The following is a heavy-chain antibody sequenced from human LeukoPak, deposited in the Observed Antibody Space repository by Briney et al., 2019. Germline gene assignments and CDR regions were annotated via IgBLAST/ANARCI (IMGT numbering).Heavy chain of an antibody. V-gene: IGHV1-2*02. J-gene: IGHJ4*02. Sequence: GASVKVSCKASGYTFTGYYMHWVRQAPGQGLEWMGWINPNSGGTNYAQKFQGRVTMTRDTSISTAYMELSRLRSDDTAVYYCAIDPMIAQQTAGNYWGQGTLVTVSS. D-gene: IGHD3-22*01. CDR1: GYTFTGYY. CDR3: AIDPMIAQQTAGNY. CDR2: INPNSGGT.